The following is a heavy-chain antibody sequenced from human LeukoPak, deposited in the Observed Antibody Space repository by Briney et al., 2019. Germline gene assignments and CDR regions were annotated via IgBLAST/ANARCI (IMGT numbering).Heavy chain of an antibody. CDR2: IYPGDSDT. CDR3: VRRTDYYMDV. V-gene: IGHV5-51*01. Sequence: KHGESLKISCQGSGYTFTSYWIGWVRQMPGKGLEWMGIIYPGDSDTRYSPSFQGQVTISADKSINTAYLKWSSLKALDTAMYYCVRRTDYYMDVWGKGTTVTVPS. CDR1: GYTFTSYW. J-gene: IGHJ6*03.